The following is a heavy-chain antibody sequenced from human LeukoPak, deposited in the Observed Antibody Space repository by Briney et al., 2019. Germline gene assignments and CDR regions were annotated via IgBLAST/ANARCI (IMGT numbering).Heavy chain of an antibody. CDR3: ARHGSITMVRGRLRYYYMDV. CDR1: GFSFSSYT. J-gene: IGHJ6*03. Sequence: GGSLRLSCSASGFSFSSYTMTWVRQAPGKGPEWVSIISGGGDTTFYADSVKGRFTISRDNSKNTLYLQMNSLRAEDTAVYYCARHGSITMVRGRLRYYYMDVWGKGTTVTISS. CDR2: ISGGGDTT. V-gene: IGHV3-23*01. D-gene: IGHD3-10*01.